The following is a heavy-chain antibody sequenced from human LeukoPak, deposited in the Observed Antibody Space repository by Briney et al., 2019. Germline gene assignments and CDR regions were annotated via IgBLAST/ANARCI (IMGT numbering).Heavy chain of an antibody. Sequence: ASVKVSCKASGYTFTSYDINWVRQATGQGLEWMGWMNPNSGNTGYAQKFQGRVTMTRNTSISTAYMELSSLRSEDTAAYYCARGARKLWLRDGGDFEYWGQGTLVTASS. J-gene: IGHJ4*02. D-gene: IGHD5-18*01. CDR2: MNPNSGNT. CDR1: GYTFTSYD. CDR3: ARGARKLWLRDGGDFEY. V-gene: IGHV1-8*01.